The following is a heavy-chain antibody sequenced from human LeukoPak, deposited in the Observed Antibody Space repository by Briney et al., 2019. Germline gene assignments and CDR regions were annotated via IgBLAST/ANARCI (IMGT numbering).Heavy chain of an antibody. Sequence: GGSLRLSCATSGFTVSTNYMSWVRQAPGKGLEWVSVIYSGGRTYYADSVKGRFTISRDNSKNTLYLQMNSLRAEDTAVYYCARESNSGYYLSYWGQGTLVTVSS. D-gene: IGHD3-22*01. V-gene: IGHV3-66*01. CDR2: IYSGGRT. CDR1: GFTVSTNY. CDR3: ARESNSGYYLSY. J-gene: IGHJ4*02.